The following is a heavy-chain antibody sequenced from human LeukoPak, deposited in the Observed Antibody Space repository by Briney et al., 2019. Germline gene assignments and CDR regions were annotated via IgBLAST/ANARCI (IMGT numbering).Heavy chain of an antibody. CDR3: AKGLTNLGDD. Sequence: QARGSLRLSCAASGFTFSTYAMSWVRQAPGKGLEWVSGLSGSGSSAYYADSVKGRFTISRDNSKNTLYLQMNSLRPEDTAVYYCAKGLTNLGDDWGQGTLVTVSS. J-gene: IGHJ4*02. CDR2: LSGSGSSA. CDR1: GFTFSTYA. D-gene: IGHD3-9*01. V-gene: IGHV3-23*01.